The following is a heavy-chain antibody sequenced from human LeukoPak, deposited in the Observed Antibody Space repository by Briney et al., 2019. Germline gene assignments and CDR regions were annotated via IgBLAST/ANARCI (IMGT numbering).Heavy chain of an antibody. V-gene: IGHV1-18*01. D-gene: IGHD3-10*01. CDR1: GYTFTSYG. CDR2: ISAYNGNT. Sequence: ASVKVACKSSGYTFTSYGISWVRQAPGQGLEWMGWISAYNGNTNYAQKLQGRVTMTTDTSTSTAYMELRSLRSDDTAVYYCARDLNRITMARGVYYFDYWGQGTLVTVSS. CDR3: ARDLNRITMARGVYYFDY. J-gene: IGHJ4*02.